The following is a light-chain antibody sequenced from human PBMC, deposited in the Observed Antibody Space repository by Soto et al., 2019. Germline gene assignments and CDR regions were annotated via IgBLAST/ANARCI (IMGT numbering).Light chain of an antibody. J-gene: IGKJ2*01. CDR2: AAS. CDR3: QQRSDWYT. CDR1: QTVRSY. Sequence: EIVLTQSPATLSLSPGERATLSCRASQTVRSYLAWYQQKPGQAPRLLIYAASNRATGIPARFSGSGSGTDFTLTISSLEPEDFAVYYCQQRSDWYTFGQGTKLEIK. V-gene: IGKV3-11*01.